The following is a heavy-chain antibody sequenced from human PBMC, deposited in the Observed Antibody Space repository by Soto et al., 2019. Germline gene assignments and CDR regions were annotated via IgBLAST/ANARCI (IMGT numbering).Heavy chain of an antibody. J-gene: IGHJ4*02. CDR1: GDSISTFY. V-gene: IGHV4-59*01. CDR3: ARVRSNLFDY. CDR2: IHYSGST. Sequence: PSETLSLTCTVSGDSISTFYWSWIRQPPGRGLEWIGNIHYSGSTNYNPSLKSQVIISVDTSKNQFSLKLSSVTAADTAVYFCARVRSNLFDYWGQGTLVTVSS. D-gene: IGHD3-3*01.